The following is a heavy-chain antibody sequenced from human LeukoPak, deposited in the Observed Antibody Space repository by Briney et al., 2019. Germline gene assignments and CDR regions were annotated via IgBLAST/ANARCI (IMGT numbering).Heavy chain of an antibody. V-gene: IGHV4-30-2*01. CDR2: IYHSGST. Sequence: SQTLSLTCTVSGGSISSGGYYWSWIRQPPGKGLEWIGYIYHSGSTYYNPSLKSRVTISVDRSKNQFSLKLSSVTAADTAVYYCARDKSLDYWGQGTQVTVSS. J-gene: IGHJ4*02. CDR1: GGSISSGGYY. CDR3: ARDKSLDY.